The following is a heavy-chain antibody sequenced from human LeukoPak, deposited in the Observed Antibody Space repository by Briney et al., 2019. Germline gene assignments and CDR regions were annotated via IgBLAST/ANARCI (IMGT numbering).Heavy chain of an antibody. J-gene: IGHJ4*02. CDR1: GFTFSSFW. V-gene: IGHV3-7*03. CDR2: IKQDGSEK. D-gene: IGHD1-1*01. Sequence: GGSLRLPCAASGFTFSSFWMSWVRQAPGKGLAWVASIKQDGSEKYFVDSVKGRFTISRDNAKNSLYLQMSSLRAEDTAVYYCARGGSRHPSPEDYWGRGTLVTVSS. CDR3: ARGGSRHPSPEDY.